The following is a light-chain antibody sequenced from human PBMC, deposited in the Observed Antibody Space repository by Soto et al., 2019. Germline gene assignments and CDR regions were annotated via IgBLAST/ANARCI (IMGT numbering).Light chain of an antibody. V-gene: IGLV1-44*01. CDR3: AACDDSLNGV. Sequence: QSVLTQPPSASGTPGQRVTISCSGSSSNIGSNIVNWYQQLPGTAPRLLIYSSNQRPSGVPDRFSGSKSGTSASLVISGLQSEDEADYYCAACDDSLNGVFGGGTKVTVL. CDR2: SSN. CDR1: SSNIGSNI. J-gene: IGLJ3*02.